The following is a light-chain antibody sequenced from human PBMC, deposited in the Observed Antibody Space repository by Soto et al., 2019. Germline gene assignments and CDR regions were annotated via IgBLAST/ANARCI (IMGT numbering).Light chain of an antibody. J-gene: IGKJ5*01. Sequence: DGVMTHSPLSGPVTRGQPASISCRSDQSLVHSDGIAYFSWFQQRPGRSPRRLIYKVSTRDSGVPARFSGSGSGTDFALKISRVEAEDVGVYYCMQGTHWPITFGQGTRLEIK. CDR1: QSLVHSDGIAY. CDR2: KVS. CDR3: MQGTHWPIT. V-gene: IGKV2-30*02.